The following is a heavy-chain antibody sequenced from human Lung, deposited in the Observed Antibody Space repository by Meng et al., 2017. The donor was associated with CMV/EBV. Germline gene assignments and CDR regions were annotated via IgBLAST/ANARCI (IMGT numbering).Heavy chain of an antibody. V-gene: IGHV3-30*02. J-gene: IGHJ5*02. Sequence: GESLKISCAASGFTFSSYGMHWVRQAPGKGLEWVSFIRYDGSNKYYADSVKGRFTISRDNSKNTPYLQMNSLTAEDTAVYYCAKDSPLGYSGSSRGNWFDPWAQGTLATVPS. D-gene: IGHD6-6*01. CDR3: AKDSPLGYSGSSRGNWFDP. CDR1: GFTFSSYG. CDR2: IRYDGSNK.